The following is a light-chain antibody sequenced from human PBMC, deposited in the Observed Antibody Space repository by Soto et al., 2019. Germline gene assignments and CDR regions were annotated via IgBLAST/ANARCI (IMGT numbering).Light chain of an antibody. J-gene: IGKJ4*01. CDR3: QQYGNSPLT. V-gene: IGKV3-20*01. CDR1: QSVRSDY. Sequence: EIVLTQSPATLSLSPGDRATLSCRASQSVRSDYFAWYQQKPGQAPRVIIFGVSTRATAIPDRFSGSGSGTDFPLTISRLEPEDFALYYCQQYGNSPLTFGGGTKVEIK. CDR2: GVS.